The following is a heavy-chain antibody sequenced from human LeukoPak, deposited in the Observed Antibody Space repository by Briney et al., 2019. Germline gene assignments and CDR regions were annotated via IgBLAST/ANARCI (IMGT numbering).Heavy chain of an antibody. CDR3: ARVPYGSGENWFDL. CDR1: GGSISSYY. J-gene: IGHJ5*02. Sequence: SETLSLTCTVSGGSISSYYWSWIRQPPGKGLEWIGYIYYSGSATYNPSLKSRVTIPVDTSKNQFSLKLSSLTAADTAVYYCARVPYGSGENWFDLWGQGALVTVSS. CDR2: IYYSGSA. V-gene: IGHV4-59*01. D-gene: IGHD3-10*01.